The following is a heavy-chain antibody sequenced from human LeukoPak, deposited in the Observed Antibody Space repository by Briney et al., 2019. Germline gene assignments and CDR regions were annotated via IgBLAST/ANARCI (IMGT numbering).Heavy chain of an antibody. Sequence: SETLSLTCTVSGDSISSSDHSWSRIRQPPGKGLEWIGEINHSGSTNYNPSLKSRVTISVDTSKNQFSLKLSSVTAADTAVYYCARGGLWFGELEAFDIWGQGTMVTVSS. V-gene: IGHV4-39*07. J-gene: IGHJ3*02. CDR3: ARGGLWFGELEAFDI. CDR1: GDSISSSDHS. D-gene: IGHD3-10*01. CDR2: INHSGST.